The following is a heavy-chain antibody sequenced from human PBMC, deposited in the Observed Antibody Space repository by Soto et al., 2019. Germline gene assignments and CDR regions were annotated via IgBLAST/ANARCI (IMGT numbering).Heavy chain of an antibody. J-gene: IGHJ3*02. CDR2: IYDSGDS. CDR3: VSSRTAVFGDALDN. Sequence: TSETLSLTCSVSVGYLSSYFKNWIRQAPGKGLEWIGCIYDSGDSNYNPSLKRRVTLALDTSKNQFSLKLTSVTAADTPVYYCVSSRTAVFGDALDNWAPGTMVTISS. V-gene: IGHV4-59*03. D-gene: IGHD3-3*01. CDR1: VGYLSSYF.